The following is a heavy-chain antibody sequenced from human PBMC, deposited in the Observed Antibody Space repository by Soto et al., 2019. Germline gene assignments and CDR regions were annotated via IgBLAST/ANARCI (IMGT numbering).Heavy chain of an antibody. Sequence: GGSLRLSCAASGFTFSSYWMSWVRQAPGKGLEWVANIKQDGSEKYYVDSVKGRFTISRDNAKNSLYLQMNSLRAEDTAVYYCARVYSSIVDAFDIWGQGTMVTVSS. CDR1: GFTFSSYW. CDR2: IKQDGSEK. J-gene: IGHJ3*02. D-gene: IGHD6-13*01. CDR3: ARVYSSIVDAFDI. V-gene: IGHV3-7*01.